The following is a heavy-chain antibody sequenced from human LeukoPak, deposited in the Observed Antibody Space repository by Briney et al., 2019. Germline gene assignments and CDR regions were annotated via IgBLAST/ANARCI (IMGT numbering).Heavy chain of an antibody. CDR1: GGSFSGYY. CDR3: AKDRSRFSYYMDV. CDR2: IWYDGSNK. Sequence: LSLTCAVYGGSFSGYYWSWIRQPPGKGLEWVAVIWYDGSNKYYADSVKGRFTISRDNSKNTLYLQMNSLRAEDTAVYYCAKDRSRFSYYMDVWGKGTTVTVSS. D-gene: IGHD3-3*01. V-gene: IGHV3-33*06. J-gene: IGHJ6*03.